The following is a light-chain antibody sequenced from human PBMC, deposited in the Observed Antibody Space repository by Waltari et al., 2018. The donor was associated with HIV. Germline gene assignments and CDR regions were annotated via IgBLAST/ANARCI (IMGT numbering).Light chain of an antibody. CDR2: GAS. CDR3: QQFNSYPIT. V-gene: IGKV3-15*01. CDR1: QSISSN. J-gene: IGKJ5*01. Sequence: EIVMTQSPATLSVSPGERATLSCRASQSISSNLAWYQQKPGQAPRLLIYGASTRATGMPARFSGSGSGTEFTLTISSLQSEDFAVYYCQQFNSYPITFGQGTRLEIK.